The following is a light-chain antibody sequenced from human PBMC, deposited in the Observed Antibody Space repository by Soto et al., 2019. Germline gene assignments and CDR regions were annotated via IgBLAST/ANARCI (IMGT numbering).Light chain of an antibody. V-gene: IGKV3-15*01. CDR1: QSVSSN. Sequence: EIVLTQSPATLSLSPWERATLSCRASQSVSSNLAWYQQKPGQAPRLLIYDTSARATGIPARFSGSGSGTEFTLTISSLQSEDFGVYYCHQYNNLWTFGQGTKVDIK. CDR3: HQYNNLWT. J-gene: IGKJ1*01. CDR2: DTS.